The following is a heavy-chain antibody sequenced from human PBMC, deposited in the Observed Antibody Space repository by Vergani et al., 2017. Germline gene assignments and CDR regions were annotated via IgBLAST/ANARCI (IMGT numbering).Heavy chain of an antibody. CDR1: GFTFSSYA. D-gene: IGHD6-13*01. J-gene: IGHJ6*03. CDR3: ARAVRYSSSWYLFSQRDYYYYYYMDV. CDR2: ISGSGGST. Sequence: EVQLLESRGGLVQPGGSLRLSCAASGFTFSSYAMSWVRQAPGKGLEWVSAISGSGGSTYYADSVKGRFTISRDNSKNTLYLQMNSLRAEDTAVYYCARAVRYSSSWYLFSQRDYYYYYYMDVWGKGTTVTVSS. V-gene: IGHV3-23*01.